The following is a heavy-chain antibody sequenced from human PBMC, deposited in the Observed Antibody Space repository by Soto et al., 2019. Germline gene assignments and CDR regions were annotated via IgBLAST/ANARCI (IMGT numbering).Heavy chain of an antibody. Sequence: QVQLQQWGAGLLKPSETLSLTCAVYGGSFSGYYWSWIRQPPGKGLEWIGEINHSGSTNYNPSLKSRDTISVDTSKNQFSLKLSSVTAADTAVYYCARGGAARERRDWFDPWGQGTLVTVSS. CDR1: GGSFSGYY. CDR2: INHSGST. CDR3: ARGGAARERRDWFDP. D-gene: IGHD1-26*01. V-gene: IGHV4-34*01. J-gene: IGHJ5*02.